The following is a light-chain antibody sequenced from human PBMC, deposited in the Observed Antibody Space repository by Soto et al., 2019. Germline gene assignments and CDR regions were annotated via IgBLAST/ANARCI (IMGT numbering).Light chain of an antibody. CDR3: SSYTSSNTHV. CDR1: SSDVGGYNY. CDR2: EVN. Sequence: QSALTQPASVSGSPGQSITISCTGTSSDVGGYNYVSWYQQHPGKAPKLMIYEVNNRPSGVSNRFSGSKSGNTASLTISGLQAEDEADYYCSSYTSSNTHVFGGGTKLTVL. J-gene: IGLJ3*02. V-gene: IGLV2-14*01.